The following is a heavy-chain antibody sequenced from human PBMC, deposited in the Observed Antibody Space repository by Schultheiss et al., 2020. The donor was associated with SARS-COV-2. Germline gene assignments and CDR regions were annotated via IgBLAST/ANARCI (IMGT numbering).Heavy chain of an antibody. CDR3: ARGRDTSGYSALDI. D-gene: IGHD3-22*01. J-gene: IGHJ3*02. Sequence: GGSLRLSCAASGVTFNNYAMSWVRQAPGKGLEWVASISGSGGTTYYADSVKGRFTISRDSSKNTLFLQMNSLRVEDTAIYYCARGRDTSGYSALDIWGQGTMVTVSS. V-gene: IGHV3-23*01. CDR2: ISGSGGTT. CDR1: GVTFNNYA.